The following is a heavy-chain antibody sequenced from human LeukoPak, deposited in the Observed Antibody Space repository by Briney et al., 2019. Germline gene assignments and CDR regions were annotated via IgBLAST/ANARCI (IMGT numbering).Heavy chain of an antibody. CDR3: ARTLGSYYYYGMDV. J-gene: IGHJ6*02. Sequence: GGSLRLSCAASGFTFSDYYMSWIRQAPGEGLEWVSAISGSGGSTYYADSVKGRFTISRDNSKNTLYLQMNSLRAEDTAVYYCARTLGSYYYYGMDVWGQGTTVTVSS. CDR1: GFTFSDYY. D-gene: IGHD1-14*01. CDR2: ISGSGGST. V-gene: IGHV3-23*01.